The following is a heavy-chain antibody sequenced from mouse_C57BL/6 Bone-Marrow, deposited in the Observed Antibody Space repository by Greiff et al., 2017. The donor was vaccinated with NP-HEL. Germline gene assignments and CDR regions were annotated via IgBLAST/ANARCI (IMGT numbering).Heavy chain of an antibody. CDR2: INYDGSST. D-gene: IGHD2-2*01. Sequence: EVKVVESEGGLVQPGSSMKLSCTASGFTFSDYYMAWVRQVPEKGLEWVANINYDGSSTYYLDSLKSRFIISRDNAKNILYLQMSSLKSEDTATYYCARDQGYYWYFDVWGTGTTVTVSS. CDR3: ARDQGYYWYFDV. CDR1: GFTFSDYY. J-gene: IGHJ1*03. V-gene: IGHV5-16*01.